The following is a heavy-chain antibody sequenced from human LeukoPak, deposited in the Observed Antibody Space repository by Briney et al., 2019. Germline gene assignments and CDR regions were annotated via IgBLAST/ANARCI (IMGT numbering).Heavy chain of an antibody. D-gene: IGHD3-10*01. J-gene: IGHJ5*02. CDR1: GYTFTSYY. Sequence: ASVKVSCKASGYTFTSYYMHWVRQAPGQGLEWMGIINPSGGSTSYAQKFQGRVTMTRDISTSTVYMELSSLRSEDTAVYYCARARITMVRGVSSLNWFDPWGQGTLVTVSS. V-gene: IGHV1-46*01. CDR3: ARARITMVRGVSSLNWFDP. CDR2: INPSGGST.